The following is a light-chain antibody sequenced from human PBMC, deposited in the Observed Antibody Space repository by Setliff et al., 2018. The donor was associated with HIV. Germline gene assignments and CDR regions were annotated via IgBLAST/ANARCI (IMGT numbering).Light chain of an antibody. J-gene: IGLJ2*01. CDR2: GVT. CDR3: SSYTTSSTVG. V-gene: IGLV2-14*03. Sequence: QSALTQPASVSGSPGQSITISCIGTGRDIGGYNYFSWYQQHPGKAPKLIIYGVTKRSTGVSNRFSGSKAGTTASLTISGLPAEDEADYYCSSYTTSSTVGFGGGTKVTFL. CDR1: GRDIGGYNY.